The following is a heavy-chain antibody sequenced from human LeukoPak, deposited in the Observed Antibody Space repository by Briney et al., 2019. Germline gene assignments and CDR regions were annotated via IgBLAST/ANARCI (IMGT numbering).Heavy chain of an antibody. CDR3: ARDGRPFLGCYYDSSGYYYYFDY. J-gene: IGHJ4*02. CDR2: ISAYNGNT. CDR1: GYTFTSYG. Sequence: ASVKVSCKASGYTFTSYGISWVRQAPGQGLEWMGWISAYNGNTNYAQKLQGRVTMTTDTSTSTAYMELRSLRSDDTAVYYCARDGRPFLGCYYDSSGYYYYFDYWGQGTLVTVSS. V-gene: IGHV1-18*01. D-gene: IGHD3-22*01.